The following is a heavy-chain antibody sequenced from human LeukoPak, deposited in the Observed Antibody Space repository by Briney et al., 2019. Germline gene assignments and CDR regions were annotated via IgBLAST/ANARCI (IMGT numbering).Heavy chain of an antibody. CDR3: ARERAGNSSPIDY. Sequence: GGSLRLSCAASGFTFSSYEMNWVRQAPGKGLEWVSYISSSGSTIYYAYSVKGRFPISRDNAKNSLYLQMNSLRAEDTAVYYCARERAGNSSPIDYWGQGTLVTVSS. V-gene: IGHV3-48*03. CDR2: ISSSGSTI. J-gene: IGHJ4*02. CDR1: GFTFSSYE. D-gene: IGHD4-23*01.